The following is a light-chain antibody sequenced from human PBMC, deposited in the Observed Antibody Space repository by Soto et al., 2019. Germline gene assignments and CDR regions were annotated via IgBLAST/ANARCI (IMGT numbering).Light chain of an antibody. V-gene: IGKV1-9*01. CDR2: GAS. CDR1: QGISDY. J-gene: IGKJ4*01. CDR3: QQFNAYPLT. Sequence: DIQLTQSPSFLSASVGDRVTISCRASQGISDYFAWYQQKPGKAPKLLIYGASTLQSGVPSRFSGSASGTEFTLTISSLQPEDFAPYFCQQFNAYPLTFGGGTKLEIK.